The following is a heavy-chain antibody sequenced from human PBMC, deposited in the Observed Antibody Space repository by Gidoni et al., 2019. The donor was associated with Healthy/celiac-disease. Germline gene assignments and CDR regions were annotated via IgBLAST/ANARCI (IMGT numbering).Heavy chain of an antibody. V-gene: IGHV1-69*08. CDR3: ARDVGFRRGVYCGGDCYDAVDI. Sequence: QLQLVQSGAEVTQPGSSAKVSCKASGCTFSSYTISWVRQAPGQGLECMGRIIPILGIANYEQKFQGRVTSTADKSTSTAYMELSSLRSEDTAVYYCARDVGFRRGVYCGGDCYDAVDIWGQGTMVTVSS. J-gene: IGHJ3*02. CDR2: IIPILGIA. D-gene: IGHD2-21*02. CDR1: GCTFSSYT.